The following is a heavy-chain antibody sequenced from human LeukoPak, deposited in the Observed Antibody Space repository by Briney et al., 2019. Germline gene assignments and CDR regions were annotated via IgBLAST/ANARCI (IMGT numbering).Heavy chain of an antibody. Sequence: SETLSLTCTVSGDSISIYYWSWIRQPPGKGLEWIGEINHSGSTNYNPSLKSRVTISVDTSKNQFSLKLSSVTAADTAVYYCARGAAYVYWGQGTLVTVSS. CDR3: ARGAAYVY. J-gene: IGHJ4*02. CDR2: INHSGST. CDR1: GDSISIYY. D-gene: IGHD2-21*01. V-gene: IGHV4-34*01.